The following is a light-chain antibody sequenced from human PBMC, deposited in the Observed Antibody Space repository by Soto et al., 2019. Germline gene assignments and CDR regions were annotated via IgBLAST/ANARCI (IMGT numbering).Light chain of an antibody. CDR3: HHYET. V-gene: IGKV3-20*01. CDR2: GAS. CDR1: QSASSSY. J-gene: IGKJ1*01. Sequence: EVVLTQSPGTLSLSPGERATLSCRASQSASSSYLAWYQQKPGQAPRLLIYGASSRATGIPDRFSGSGSGTDFTLTISRLEPEDFAVYYCHHYETFGQGTKVEVK.